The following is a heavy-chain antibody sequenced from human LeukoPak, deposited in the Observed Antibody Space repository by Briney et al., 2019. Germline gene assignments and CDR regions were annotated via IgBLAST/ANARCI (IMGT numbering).Heavy chain of an antibody. J-gene: IGHJ4*02. CDR2: FYHGGST. D-gene: IGHD3-10*01. V-gene: IGHV4-38-2*02. CDR1: GYSISTGYY. CDR3: AGARLAARPHYYGSGNNPDY. Sequence: KPSETLSLTCTVSGYSISTGYYWDWIRQPPGKGLEWIGTFYHGGSTYYNPPLKGRVTISVDTSKNQFSLKLSSVTAADTAVYYCAGARLAARPHYYGSGNNPDYWGQGTLVTVSS.